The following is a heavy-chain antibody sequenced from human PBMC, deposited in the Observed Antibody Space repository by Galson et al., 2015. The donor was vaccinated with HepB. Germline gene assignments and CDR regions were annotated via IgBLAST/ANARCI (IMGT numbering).Heavy chain of an antibody. J-gene: IGHJ6*02. V-gene: IGHV3-74*01. D-gene: IGHD3-10*01. Sequence: SLRLSCAASGFTFSHYWMHWVRQGPGSGLVWVSRINTDGSSIDYADSVRGRFAISRDSAKNTLYLQMDSLRAEDTAVYYCARGRGPDYYGSGSFYSPGYYYYYYAMDVWGQGTTVTVSS. CDR2: INTDGSSI. CDR1: GFTFSHYW. CDR3: ARGRGPDYYGSGSFYSPGYYYYYYAMDV.